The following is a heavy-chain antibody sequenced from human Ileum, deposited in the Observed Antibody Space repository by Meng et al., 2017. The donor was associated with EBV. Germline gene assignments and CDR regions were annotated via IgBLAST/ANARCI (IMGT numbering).Heavy chain of an antibody. J-gene: IGHJ5*02. CDR1: GGSVRSNDYR. CDR3: AYYFVGRGGPGS. V-gene: IGHV4-61*03. CDR2: MYDSENA. D-gene: IGHD3-9*01. Sequence: QWRRSGPVWGRPSEALSLTGAVSGGSVRSNDYRWSWLRQPPGKGLEWIGCMYDSENAKYNPSLNSRVTISIDTTRNHFVLKLTSVTAADTAVYYCAYYFVGRGGPGSWGQGTLVTVSS.